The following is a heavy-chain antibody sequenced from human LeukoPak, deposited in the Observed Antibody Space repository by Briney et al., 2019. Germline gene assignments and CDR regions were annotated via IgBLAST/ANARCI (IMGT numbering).Heavy chain of an antibody. CDR3: AREPDFWSGYYNFDY. CDR2: IYSSGST. J-gene: IGHJ4*02. D-gene: IGHD3-3*01. CDR1: GGSISSYY. V-gene: IGHV4-59*12. Sequence: SETLSLTCTVSGGSISSYYWSWIRQPPGKGLEWIGYIYSSGSTNYNPSLKSRVTISVDTSKNQFSLKLNSVTAADTAVYYCAREPDFWSGYYNFDYWGQGTLVTVSS.